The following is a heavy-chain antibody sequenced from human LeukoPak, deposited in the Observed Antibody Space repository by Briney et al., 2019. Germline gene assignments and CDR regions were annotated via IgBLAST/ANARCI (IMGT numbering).Heavy chain of an antibody. CDR2: IYTSGST. V-gene: IGHV4-4*07. D-gene: IGHD3-10*01. Sequence: PSETLSLTCTVSGGSISSYYWSWIRQPAAKALEWIGRIYTSGSTNYNPSLKSRVTMSVDTSKNQFSLKLSSVTAADTAVYYCARIRYYYGSGYYFDYWGQGTLVTVSS. CDR1: GGSISSYY. CDR3: ARIRYYYGSGYYFDY. J-gene: IGHJ4*02.